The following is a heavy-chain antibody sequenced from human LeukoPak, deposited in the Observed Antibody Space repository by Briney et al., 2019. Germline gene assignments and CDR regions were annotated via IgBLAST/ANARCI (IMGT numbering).Heavy chain of an antibody. V-gene: IGHV3-49*04. J-gene: IGHJ6*02. CDR3: TRGPIQLWLYHGMDV. CDR1: GFTFGDHA. CDR2: IRSKTYGGTT. Sequence: GGSLRRPCTVSGFTFGDHAMSWVRQAPGKGLEWVGFIRSKTYGGTTEYAASVKGRFIISRDDSTSIAYLQMNSLKTEDTAVYYCTRGPIQLWLYHGMDVWGHGTTATVSS. D-gene: IGHD5-18*01.